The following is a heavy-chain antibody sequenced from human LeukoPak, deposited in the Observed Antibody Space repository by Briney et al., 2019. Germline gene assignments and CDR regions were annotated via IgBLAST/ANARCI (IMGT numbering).Heavy chain of an antibody. CDR2: INTNTGNP. CDR3: ARDQYSSGWYHHLGYFDY. Sequence: GAPVKVSCKASGYTFTSYAMNWVRQAPGQGLEWMGWINTNTGNPTYAQGFTGRFVFSLDTSVSTAYLQISSLKAEDTAVYYCARDQYSSGWYHHLGYFDYWGQGTLVTVSS. J-gene: IGHJ4*02. CDR1: GYTFTSYA. V-gene: IGHV7-4-1*02. D-gene: IGHD6-19*01.